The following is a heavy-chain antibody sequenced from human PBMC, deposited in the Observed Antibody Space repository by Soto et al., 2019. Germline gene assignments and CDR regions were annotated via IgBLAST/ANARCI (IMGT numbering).Heavy chain of an antibody. J-gene: IGHJ4*02. CDR2: IKSKTDGGTS. CDR1: GFTFNGAW. V-gene: IGHV3-15*07. Sequence: GGSLRLSCAASGFTFNGAWMDWVRQAPGKGLEWVGHIKSKTDGGTSDYAALVKGRFTISRDDSKNTLYLEMNNLETEDTAVYYCTTGLSSGSYSHDRNWGQGTLVTVSS. D-gene: IGHD3-10*01. CDR3: TTGLSSGSYSHDRN.